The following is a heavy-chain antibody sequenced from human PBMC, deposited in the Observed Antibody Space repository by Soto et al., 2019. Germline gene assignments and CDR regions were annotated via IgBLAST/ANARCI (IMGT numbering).Heavy chain of an antibody. Sequence: SETLSLTCTVSGGSISSSSYYWGWIRQPPGKGLEWIGSIYYSGSTYYNPSLKSRVTISVDTSKNQFSLKLSSVTAADTAVYYCASLAANDFWSGSPNDAFDIWGQGTMVTVSS. CDR2: IYYSGST. CDR1: GGSISSSSYY. V-gene: IGHV4-39*01. CDR3: ASLAANDFWSGSPNDAFDI. J-gene: IGHJ3*02. D-gene: IGHD3-3*01.